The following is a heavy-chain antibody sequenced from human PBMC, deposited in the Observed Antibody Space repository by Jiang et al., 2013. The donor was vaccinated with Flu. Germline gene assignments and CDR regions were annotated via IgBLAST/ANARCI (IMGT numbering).Heavy chain of an antibody. Sequence: SGPGLVKPSGTLSLTCAVSGGSISSGNWWTWVRQSPGKGLEWIGRIYHSGSTNYKASLKSRLTISLDKSKNQFSLRLTSVTAADTAVYYCTREPYHYVSGDFXSGYYYGMDIWGQGTTVTVSS. CDR2: IYHSGST. D-gene: IGHD3-10*01. J-gene: IGHJ6*02. V-gene: IGHV4-4*02. CDR1: GGSISSGNW. CDR3: TREPYHYVSGDFXSGYYYGMDI.